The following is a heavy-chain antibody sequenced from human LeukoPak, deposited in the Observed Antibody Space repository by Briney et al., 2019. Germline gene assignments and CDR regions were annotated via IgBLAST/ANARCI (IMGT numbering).Heavy chain of an antibody. J-gene: IGHJ4*02. CDR2: ISSSSTI. D-gene: IGHD3-9*01. V-gene: IGHV3-48*01. Sequence: GGSLRLSCAASGFTFSSYSMNWVRQAPGKGLEWVSYISSSSTIYYADSVKGRFTISRDNAKNSLYLQMNSLRAEDTAVYYCARVSATGYYSFDYWGQGTLVTVSS. CDR3: ARVSATGYYSFDY. CDR1: GFTFSSYS.